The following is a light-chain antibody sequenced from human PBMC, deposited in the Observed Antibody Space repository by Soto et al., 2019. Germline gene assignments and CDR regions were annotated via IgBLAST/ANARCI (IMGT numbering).Light chain of an antibody. Sequence: IQMHQAPPSLYETVEARVTITLRASHNIDTYLNWYQQKPGKAPKLLIYAASSLQSGVPSRFSGSGSGTDFTLTISSLQPEDFATYYCQEANSFPRSFGGGTNVDI. CDR1: HNIDTY. CDR3: QEANSFPRS. CDR2: AAS. V-gene: IGKV1-39*01. J-gene: IGKJ4*01.